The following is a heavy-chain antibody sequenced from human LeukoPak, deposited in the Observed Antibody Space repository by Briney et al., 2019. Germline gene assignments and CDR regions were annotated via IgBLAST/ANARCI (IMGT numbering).Heavy chain of an antibody. V-gene: IGHV1-2*06. CDR2: INPNSGGT. CDR1: GYTFTGYY. D-gene: IGHD3-10*01. CDR3: ARGARGEGFGELSLYL. J-gene: IGHJ2*01. Sequence: ASVKVSCKASGYTFTGYYMHWVRQAPGQGLEWMGRINPNSGGTNYAQKFQGRVTMTRDTSISTAYMELSRLRSDDTAVYYCARGARGEGFGELSLYLWGRGTLVTVSS.